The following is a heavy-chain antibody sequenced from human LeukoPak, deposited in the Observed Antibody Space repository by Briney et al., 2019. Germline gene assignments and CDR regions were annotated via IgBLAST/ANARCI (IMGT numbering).Heavy chain of an antibody. Sequence: PGGSLRLSCAASGFSFSSYSMNWVRQAPGKGLEWVSSISSSSSYIYYADSVKGRFTISRDNAKNSLYLQMNSLRAEDTAVYYCASRPFDYYDSSGYGYYFDYWGQGTLVTVSS. CDR2: ISSSSSYI. V-gene: IGHV3-21*01. CDR1: GFSFSSYS. D-gene: IGHD3-22*01. J-gene: IGHJ4*02. CDR3: ASRPFDYYDSSGYGYYFDY.